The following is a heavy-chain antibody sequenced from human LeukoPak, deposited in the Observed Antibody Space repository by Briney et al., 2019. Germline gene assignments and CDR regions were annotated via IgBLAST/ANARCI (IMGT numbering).Heavy chain of an antibody. CDR3: AKASEERYSGYDDYLHY. V-gene: IGHV3-20*04. CDR2: INWNGGST. Sequence: PGGSLRLSCAASGFTFDDYGLSWVRQAPGKGLEWVSTINWNGGSTGYADSVKGRFTISRDNAKNSVYLQMNNLRAEDTALYYCAKASEERYSGYDDYLHYWGQGTLVIVSS. CDR1: GFTFDDYG. J-gene: IGHJ4*02. D-gene: IGHD5-12*01.